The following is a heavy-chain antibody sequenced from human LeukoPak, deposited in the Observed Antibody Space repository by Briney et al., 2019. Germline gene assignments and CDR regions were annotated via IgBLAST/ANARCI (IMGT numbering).Heavy chain of an antibody. CDR3: ARQYSSSWYALGYLDY. J-gene: IGHJ4*02. D-gene: IGHD6-13*01. CDR2: IKQDGSDK. CDR1: GFTFSSYS. V-gene: IGHV3-7*01. Sequence: GGSLRLSCAATGFTFSSYSMNWVRQAPGKGLEWVANIKQDGSDKYYVDSVKGRFTISRDNAKNSLYLQMNSLRADDTALYYCARQYSSSWYALGYLDYWGQRTLVTVSS.